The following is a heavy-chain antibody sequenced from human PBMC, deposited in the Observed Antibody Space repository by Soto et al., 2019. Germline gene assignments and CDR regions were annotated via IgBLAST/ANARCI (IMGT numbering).Heavy chain of an antibody. CDR2: INAGNGNT. Sequence: ASVKVSCKASGYTFTSYAMHWVRQAPGQRLEWMGWINAGNGNTKYSQKFQGRVTITRDTSASTAYMELSSLRSEDTAVYYCARSSLTARSSLNWFDPWGQGTLVTVSS. CDR1: GYTFTSYA. CDR3: ARSSLTARSSLNWFDP. J-gene: IGHJ5*02. D-gene: IGHD5-18*01. V-gene: IGHV1-3*01.